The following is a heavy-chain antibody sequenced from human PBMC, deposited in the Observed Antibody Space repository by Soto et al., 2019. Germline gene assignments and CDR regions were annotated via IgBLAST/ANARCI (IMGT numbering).Heavy chain of an antibody. CDR1: GFTFSGSA. CDR3: TRPVHDKYCGGDCYGGVGMDV. V-gene: IGHV3-73*01. D-gene: IGHD2-21*02. CDR2: IRSKANSYAT. J-gene: IGHJ6*02. Sequence: PGGSLRLSCAASGFTFSGSAMHWVRQASGKGLEWVGRIRSKANSYATAYAASVKGRFTISRDDSKNTAYLQMNSLKTEDTAVYYCTRPVHDKYCGGDCYGGVGMDVWGQGTTVTVSS.